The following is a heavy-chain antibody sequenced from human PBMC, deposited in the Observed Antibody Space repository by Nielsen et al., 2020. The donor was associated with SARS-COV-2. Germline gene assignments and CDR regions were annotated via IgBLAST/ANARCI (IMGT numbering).Heavy chain of an antibody. V-gene: IGHV3-64D*08. CDR2: VSSDGRST. J-gene: IGHJ4*02. Sequence: WIRQPPGKGLEFVSGVSSDGRSTYYADSVEGRFTIFRDNSKNTLYLQMSSLRPEDTAVYYCVKDRWEPTNYFDYWGQGALVTVSS. CDR3: VKDRWEPTNYFDY. D-gene: IGHD1-26*01.